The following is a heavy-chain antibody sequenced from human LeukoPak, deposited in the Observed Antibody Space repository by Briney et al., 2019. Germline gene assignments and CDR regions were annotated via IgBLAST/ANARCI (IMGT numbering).Heavy chain of an antibody. CDR2: INPNSGGT. V-gene: IGHV1-2*02. D-gene: IGHD2-2*01. Sequence: ASVRVSCKASGYTFTGYYMHWVRQAPGQGLEWMGWINPNSGGTNYAQKFQGRVTMTRDTSISTAYMELSRLRSDDTAVYYCARDWSVEYQGMDVWGQGTTVTFSS. CDR3: ARDWSVEYQGMDV. CDR1: GYTFTGYY. J-gene: IGHJ6*02.